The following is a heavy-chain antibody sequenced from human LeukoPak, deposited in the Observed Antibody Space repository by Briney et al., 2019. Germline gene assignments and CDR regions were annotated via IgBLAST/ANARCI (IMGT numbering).Heavy chain of an antibody. J-gene: IGHJ4*02. CDR1: GFTFNTYS. CDR2: ISSSSSTI. V-gene: IGHV3-48*01. Sequence: GGSLRLSCAASGFTFNTYSMNWVRQAPGKGLEWVSYISSSSSTIYYADSVKGRFTISRDNAKNSLYLQMNSLRAEDTAVYYCARLVHDFWSGYSANWGQGTLVTVSS. CDR3: ARLVHDFWSGYSAN. D-gene: IGHD3-3*01.